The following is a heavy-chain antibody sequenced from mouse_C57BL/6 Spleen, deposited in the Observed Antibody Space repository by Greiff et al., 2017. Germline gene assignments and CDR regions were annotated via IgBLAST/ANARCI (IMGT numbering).Heavy chain of an antibody. CDR1: GYSITSGYY. J-gene: IGHJ1*03. CDR2: ISYDGSN. V-gene: IGHV3-6*01. Sequence: ESGPGLVKPSQSLSLTCSVTGYSITSGYYWNWIRQFPGNKLEWMGYISYDGSNNYNPSLKNRISITRDTSKNQFFLKLNSGTTEDTATYYCARGHDGYYYKVWGTGTTVTVSS. CDR3: ARGHDGYYYKV. D-gene: IGHD2-3*01.